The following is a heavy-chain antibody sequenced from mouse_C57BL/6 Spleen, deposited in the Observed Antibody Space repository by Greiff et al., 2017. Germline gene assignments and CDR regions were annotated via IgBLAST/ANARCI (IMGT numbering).Heavy chain of an antibody. D-gene: IGHD2-4*01. V-gene: IGHV6-3*01. Sequence: EVKLMESGGGLVQPGGSMKLSCVASGFTFSNYWMNWVRQSPEKGLEWVAQIRLKSDNYATHYAESVKGRFTISRDDSKSSVYLQMNNLRAEDTGIYYCTASDYGFAYWGQGTLVTVSA. CDR2: IRLKSDNYAT. CDR1: GFTFSNYW. CDR3: TASDYGFAY. J-gene: IGHJ3*01.